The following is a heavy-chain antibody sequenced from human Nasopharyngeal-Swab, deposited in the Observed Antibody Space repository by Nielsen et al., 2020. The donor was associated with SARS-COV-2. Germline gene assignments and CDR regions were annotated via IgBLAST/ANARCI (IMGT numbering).Heavy chain of an antibody. J-gene: IGHJ4*02. V-gene: IGHV3-33*01. D-gene: IGHD5-18*01. CDR2: IWYDGSNK. Sequence: WSRTPPGKGLEWVAVIWYDGSNKYYADSVKGRFTISRDNYKNTLYLQMNSLRAEDTAVYYCASQSGYSSYWGQGTLVTVSS. CDR3: ASQSGYSSY.